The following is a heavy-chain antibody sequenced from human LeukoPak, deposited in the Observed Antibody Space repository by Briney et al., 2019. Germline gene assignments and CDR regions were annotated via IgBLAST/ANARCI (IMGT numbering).Heavy chain of an antibody. CDR1: GGSISSSSYF. V-gene: IGHV4-39*01. CDR2: VHHSGST. Sequence: SETLSLTCSVSGGSISSSSYFWGWIRQPPGKGLEWIASVHHSGSTYYNPSVKSRLTISVDTSKNQFSLKMSSVTAADTAVYFCARQLYVSGSYYAPMDVWGKGTTVTISS. D-gene: IGHD3-10*01. CDR3: ARQLYVSGSYYAPMDV. J-gene: IGHJ6*03.